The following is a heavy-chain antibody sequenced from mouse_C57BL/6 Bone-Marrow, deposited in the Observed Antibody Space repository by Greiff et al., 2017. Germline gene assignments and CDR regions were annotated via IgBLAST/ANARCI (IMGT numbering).Heavy chain of an antibody. Sequence: EVKLQESGPGLVKPSPSLSLSCSATGYSFTSGYFWYWIRQFPGNKLEWMGYISYDGSTNYNQSLKNRISITRDTSKNQFFLKLNSVTTEDTATYYCARLDGYTWVAYGGQGTRVTVSA. CDR1: GYSFTSGYF. CDR2: ISYDGST. J-gene: IGHJ3*01. D-gene: IGHD2-3*01. V-gene: IGHV3-6*01. CDR3: ARLDGYTWVAY.